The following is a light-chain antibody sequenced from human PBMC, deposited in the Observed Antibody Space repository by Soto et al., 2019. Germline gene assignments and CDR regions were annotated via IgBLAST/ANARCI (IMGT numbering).Light chain of an antibody. Sequence: EIVLTQSPATLSLSPGERATLSCRASQSVSSYLAWYQQKPGQAPRLLVYDASNRATGIPVRFSGSGSGTDFTLTISSQAPEDFAVYYCQEGSDWYAFGQGTKLELK. J-gene: IGKJ2*01. CDR3: QEGSDWYA. CDR1: QSVSSY. V-gene: IGKV3-11*01. CDR2: DAS.